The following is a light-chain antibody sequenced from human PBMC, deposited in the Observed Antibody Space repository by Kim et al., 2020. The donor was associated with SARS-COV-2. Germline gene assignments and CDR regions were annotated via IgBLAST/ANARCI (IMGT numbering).Light chain of an antibody. CDR1: QSISSW. CDR2: KAS. CDR3: QQYWKYPLT. J-gene: IGKJ4*01. V-gene: IGKV1-5*03. Sequence: ESVGDRVTITCRASQSISSWLAWYQQKPGKPPKVLIYKASTLESGVPSRFSGSGSGTEFTLTISSLQPDDLATYFCQQYWKYPLTFGGGTKVEIK.